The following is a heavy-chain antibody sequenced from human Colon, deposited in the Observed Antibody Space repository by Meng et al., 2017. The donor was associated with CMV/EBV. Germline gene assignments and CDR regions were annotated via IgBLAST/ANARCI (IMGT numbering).Heavy chain of an antibody. D-gene: IGHD3-3*01. J-gene: IGHJ6*02. CDR2: ISYGSNT. V-gene: IGHV3-30*04. CDR3: ERAVTPGTSWSGLDV. CDR1: GFTFSTYS. Sequence: GESLKISCAASGFTFSTYSMHWVRQAPGKGLEWVAVISYGSNTYYAESLRGQFTISRDNSKNTLWLQKSSVGLDDTAVYYCERAVTPGTSWSGLDVWGQGTTVTVS.